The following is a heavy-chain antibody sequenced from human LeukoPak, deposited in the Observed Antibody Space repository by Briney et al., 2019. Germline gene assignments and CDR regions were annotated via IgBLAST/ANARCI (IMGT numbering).Heavy chain of an antibody. V-gene: IGHV1-46*01. CDR2: INPSGGST. D-gene: IGHD3-22*01. CDR1: GYTFTSYY. Sequence: ASVTVSCKAFGYTFTSYYLHWVRQAPGQGLEWMGIINPSGGSTSYAQKFQGRVTMTRDTSTSTVYMELSSLRSEDTAVYYCATTDGGYYSRFYWGQGTLVTVSS. CDR3: ATTDGGYYSRFY. J-gene: IGHJ4*02.